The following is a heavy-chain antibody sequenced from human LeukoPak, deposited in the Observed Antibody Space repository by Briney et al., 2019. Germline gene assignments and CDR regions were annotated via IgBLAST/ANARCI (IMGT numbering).Heavy chain of an antibody. CDR2: TYYRSKWYN. J-gene: IGHJ6*03. Sequence: SQTLSLTCAISGDSVSSNSAAWNWIRQSPSRGLEWLGRTYYRSKWYNDYAVSVKSRITINPDTSKNQFSLQLNSVTPEDTAVYYCARGGGGSYYHYYYYYYMDVWGKGTTVTVSS. CDR3: ARGGGGSYYHYYYYYYMDV. CDR1: GDSVSSNSAA. D-gene: IGHD1-26*01. V-gene: IGHV6-1*01.